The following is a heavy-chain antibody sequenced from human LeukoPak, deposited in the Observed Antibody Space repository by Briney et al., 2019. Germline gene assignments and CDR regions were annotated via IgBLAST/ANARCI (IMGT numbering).Heavy chain of an antibody. D-gene: IGHD6-13*01. V-gene: IGHV1-2*02. CDR1: GYTFTGYY. CDR2: INPNSGGT. J-gene: IGHJ6*03. CDR3: ARFRGGIYYYYYMDV. Sequence: ASVKVSCKASGYTFTGYYMHWVRQAPGQGLEWMGWINPNSGGTNYAQKFQGRVTMTRDTSISTAYMELSRLRSDDTAVYYCARFRGGIYYYYYMDVWGKGTTVTVSS.